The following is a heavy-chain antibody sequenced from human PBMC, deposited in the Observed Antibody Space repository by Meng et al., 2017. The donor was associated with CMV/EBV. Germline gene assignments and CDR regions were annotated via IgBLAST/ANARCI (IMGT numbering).Heavy chain of an antibody. V-gene: IGHV4-39*07. CDR3: ARDPPYYDILTGYLPSYYFDY. J-gene: IGHJ4*02. D-gene: IGHD3-9*01. CDR1: GGSISSSSYY. CDR2: IYYSGST. Sequence: SETLSLTCTVSGGSISSSSYYWGWIRQPPGQGLEWIGSIYYSGSTYYNPSLKSRVTISVDTSKNQFSLKLSSVTAADTAVYYCARDPPYYDILTGYLPSYYFDYWGQGTLVTVSS.